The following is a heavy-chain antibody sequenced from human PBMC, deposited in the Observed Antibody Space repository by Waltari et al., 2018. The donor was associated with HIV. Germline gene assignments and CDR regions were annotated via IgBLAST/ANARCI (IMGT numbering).Heavy chain of an antibody. Sequence: QVQLVESGGGVVQPGRSLRLSCAASGFTFSSYAMHWVRQAPGKGCGWVAVISYNGRNKYHADSVKGRFTISRDNSKNTLYLQMNSRRAEDTAVYYCARPMNYGDYPYDCDYWGQGTLVTVSS. CDR1: GFTFSSYA. V-gene: IGHV3-30*01. CDR3: ARPMNYGDYPYDCDY. J-gene: IGHJ4*02. D-gene: IGHD4-17*01. CDR2: ISYNGRNK.